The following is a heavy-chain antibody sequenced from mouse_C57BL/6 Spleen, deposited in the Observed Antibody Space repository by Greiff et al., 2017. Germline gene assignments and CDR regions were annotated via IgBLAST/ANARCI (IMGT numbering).Heavy chain of an antibody. J-gene: IGHJ2*01. V-gene: IGHV1-82*01. CDR3: ARGYGSSYNFDC. D-gene: IGHD1-1*01. Sequence: VQLQQSGPELVKPGASVKISCNASGYAFSSSWMNWVKQRPGKGLEWIGRIYPGDGDTNYNGKFKGKATLTAYKSSSTAYMQLSSLTSEDSAVYFCARGYGSSYNFDCWGQGTTLTVSS. CDR1: GYAFSSSW. CDR2: IYPGDGDT.